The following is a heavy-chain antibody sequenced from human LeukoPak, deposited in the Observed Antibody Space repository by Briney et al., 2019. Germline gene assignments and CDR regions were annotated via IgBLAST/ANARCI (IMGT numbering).Heavy chain of an antibody. CDR2: ISYDGSNK. Sequence: PGGSLRLSCAASGFTFSSYAMHWVRQAPGKGLEWVSVISYDGSNKYYADSVKGRFTISRDNSKNTLYLQMNSLRAEDTAVYYCARDSGIAARLCNFDYWGQGTLVTVSS. CDR1: GFTFSSYA. V-gene: IGHV3-30-3*01. D-gene: IGHD6-6*01. CDR3: ARDSGIAARLCNFDY. J-gene: IGHJ4*02.